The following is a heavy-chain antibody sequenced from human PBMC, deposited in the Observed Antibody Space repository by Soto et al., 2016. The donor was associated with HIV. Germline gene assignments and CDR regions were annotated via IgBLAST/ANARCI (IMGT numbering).Heavy chain of an antibody. D-gene: IGHD3-16*01. CDR3: ARETVRKFDH. Sequence: QVQLVESGGGVVQPGRSLRLSCAASGFTFTTYGLHWVRQAPGKGLEWVAQISHDGSNKNYADSVKGRFTISRDNAKNTLHLQISTLRAEDTAVYYCARETVRKFDHWGQGTLVTVSS. J-gene: IGHJ4*02. V-gene: IGHV3-30*19. CDR2: ISHDGSNK. CDR1: GFTFTTYG.